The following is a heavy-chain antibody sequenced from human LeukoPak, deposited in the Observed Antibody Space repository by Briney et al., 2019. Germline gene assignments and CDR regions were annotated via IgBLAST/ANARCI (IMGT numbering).Heavy chain of an antibody. CDR3: ARPIRSRDNNWFDP. CDR2: IYYSGST. J-gene: IGHJ5*02. Sequence: SETLSLTCTVSGGSISSYYWSWIRQPPGKGLEWIGYIYYSGSTNYNPSLKSRVTISVDTSKNQFSLKLNSVTAAGTAVYYCARPIRSRDNNWFDPWGQGTLVIVSS. V-gene: IGHV4-59*08. CDR1: GGSISSYY. D-gene: IGHD3-10*01.